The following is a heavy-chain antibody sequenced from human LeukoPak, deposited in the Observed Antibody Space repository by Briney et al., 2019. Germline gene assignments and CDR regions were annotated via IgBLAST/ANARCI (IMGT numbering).Heavy chain of an antibody. J-gene: IGHJ4*02. D-gene: IGHD6-19*01. CDR2: ISSSSSNT. CDR3: SRSPDWHWLSHFDF. V-gene: IGHV3-48*01. Sequence: GGSLRLSCAASGFTFSSYSINWVRQAPGKGLEWVSYISSSSSNTNYADSVKGRFTISRDTSNNTLWLEMNSLRPEDTARYHCSRSPDWHWLSHFDFWGLGTLVSVSS. CDR1: GFTFSSYS.